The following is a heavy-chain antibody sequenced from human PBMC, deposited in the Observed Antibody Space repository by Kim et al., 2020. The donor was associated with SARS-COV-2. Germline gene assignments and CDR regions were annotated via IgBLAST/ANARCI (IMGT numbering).Heavy chain of an antibody. D-gene: IGHD3-10*01. J-gene: IGHJ4*02. CDR3: AKGNYYGSGRYYFDY. Sequence: ADFLKGRFAISRDNSKNTLFLQMNSLRAEDAAVYYCAKGNYYGSGRYYFDYWGQGNLVTVSS. V-gene: IGHV3-23*01.